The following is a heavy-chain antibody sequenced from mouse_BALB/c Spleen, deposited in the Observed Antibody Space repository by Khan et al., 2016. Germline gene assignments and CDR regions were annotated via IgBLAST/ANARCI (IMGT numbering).Heavy chain of an antibody. CDR3: ARGDYYGSYAMDN. V-gene: IGHV1S34*01. CDR1: GYSFTGYY. Sequence: LVKPGASVKISCKASGYSFTGYYIHWVKQSHGKGLEWIGYISCYNGATNYNQKFRGKATFTVDTSSSTSYMQFNSLTSEDSAVYYCARGDYYGSYAMDNWGQGTSVTVSS. J-gene: IGHJ4*01. CDR2: ISCYNGAT. D-gene: IGHD1-1*01.